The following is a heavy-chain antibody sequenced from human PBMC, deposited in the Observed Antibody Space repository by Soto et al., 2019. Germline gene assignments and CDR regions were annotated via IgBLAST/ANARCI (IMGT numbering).Heavy chain of an antibody. J-gene: IGHJ3*02. Sequence: ASVKVSCKASGYTFTGYYMHWVRQAPGQGLEWMGWINPNSGGTNYAQKFQGWVTMTRDTSISTAYMELSRLRSDDTAVYYCASACDGYVFGAFAIWGRGTMVTVSS. CDR2: INPNSGGT. CDR1: GYTFTGYY. V-gene: IGHV1-2*04. D-gene: IGHD5-12*01. CDR3: ASACDGYVFGAFAI.